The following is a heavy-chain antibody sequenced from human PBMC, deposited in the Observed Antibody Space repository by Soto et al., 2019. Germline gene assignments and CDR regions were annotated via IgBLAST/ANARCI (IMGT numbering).Heavy chain of an antibody. CDR1: GFTFSIYA. D-gene: IGHD1-20*01. Sequence: HPGGSLRLSCAASGFTFSIYAMTWVRQAPGKGLEWVSTTGATGRTTYYADSVKGRFTVSRDNSKNTLDLQMSSLRAEDTAVYYCATVHNTSRSFDYWGQGTLVTVSS. CDR3: ATVHNTSRSFDY. V-gene: IGHV3-23*01. J-gene: IGHJ4*02. CDR2: TGATGRTT.